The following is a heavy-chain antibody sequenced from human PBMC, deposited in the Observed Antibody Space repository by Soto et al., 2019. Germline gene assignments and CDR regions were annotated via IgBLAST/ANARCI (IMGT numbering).Heavy chain of an antibody. Sequence: DVQLVESGGGLVQPGRSLRLSCAASGFTFDDYAMHWVRQAPGKGLEWVSGISWNSGSIGYADSVKGRFTISRDNAKNSLYLQMNSLRAEDTALYYCAKDRAVAGIDAFDIWGQGTMVTVSS. CDR2: ISWNSGSI. V-gene: IGHV3-9*01. J-gene: IGHJ3*02. CDR1: GFTFDDYA. CDR3: AKDRAVAGIDAFDI. D-gene: IGHD6-19*01.